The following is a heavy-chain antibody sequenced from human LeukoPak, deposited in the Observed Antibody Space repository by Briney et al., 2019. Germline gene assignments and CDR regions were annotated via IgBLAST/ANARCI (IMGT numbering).Heavy chain of an antibody. Sequence: GGSLRLSCAASGFIFSSYAMSWVRQAPGKGLEWVSGISGSGGTTYYADSVKGRFTISRDNSKNTLYLQMNSLRAEDTAVYYCARGYYFDYWGQGTLVTVSS. CDR3: ARGYYFDY. CDR2: ISGSGGTT. CDR1: GFIFSSYA. J-gene: IGHJ4*02. V-gene: IGHV3-23*01.